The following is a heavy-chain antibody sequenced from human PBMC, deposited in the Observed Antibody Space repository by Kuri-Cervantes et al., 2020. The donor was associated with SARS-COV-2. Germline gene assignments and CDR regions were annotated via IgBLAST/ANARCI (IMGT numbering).Heavy chain of an antibody. Sequence: GGSLRLSCAASGFKFSRTDMHWVRQAPGKGLEWVAFISYDGNNKKCIASGKGRFTISRDNSQNKLYLQMRSLRPEDTAMYYCAKDGAGAHDFWGQGTTVTVSS. J-gene: IGHJ6*02. CDR1: GFKFSRTD. CDR2: ISYDGNNK. D-gene: IGHD4/OR15-4a*01. V-gene: IGHV3-30*18. CDR3: AKDGAGAHDF.